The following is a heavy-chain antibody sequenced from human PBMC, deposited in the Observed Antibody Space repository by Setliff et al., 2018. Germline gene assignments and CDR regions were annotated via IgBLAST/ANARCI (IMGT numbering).Heavy chain of an antibody. J-gene: IGHJ4*02. CDR3: ARAGLAAAGRKGVFDH. CDR1: GYSFTSHY. Sequence: ASVQVSCKTSGYSFTSHYMHWVRQAPGQGLEWMGIINPGGLSSSSTQKFEGRVTMTRDTSTSTVYMELNSLTSDDTAVYYCARAGLAAAGRKGVFDHWGQGTLVTV. V-gene: IGHV1-46*01. CDR2: INPGGLSS. D-gene: IGHD6-25*01.